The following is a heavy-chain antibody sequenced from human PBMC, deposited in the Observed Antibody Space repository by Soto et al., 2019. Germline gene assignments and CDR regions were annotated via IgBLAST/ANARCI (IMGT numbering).Heavy chain of an antibody. CDR1: GFTFSSYS. CDR3: ARAPYYYDSSGYWAY. V-gene: IGHV3-21*01. Sequence: EVQLVESGGGLVKPGGSLRLSCAASGFTFSSYSMNWVRQAPGKGLEWVSSISSSSSYIYYADSVKGRFTISRDNAKNSLYLQINSLRAEDTAVYYCARAPYYYDSSGYWAYWGQGTLVTVSS. CDR2: ISSSSSYI. J-gene: IGHJ4*02. D-gene: IGHD3-22*01.